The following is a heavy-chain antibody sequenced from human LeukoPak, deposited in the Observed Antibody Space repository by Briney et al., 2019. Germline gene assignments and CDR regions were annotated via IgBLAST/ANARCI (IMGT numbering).Heavy chain of an antibody. J-gene: IGHJ4*02. CDR3: AREGSRVGAPKPPSDY. V-gene: IGHV1-2*02. D-gene: IGHD1-26*01. CDR1: GYTFSGYY. CDR2: INPNSGGT. Sequence: GASVKVSCKASGYTFSGYYMHWVRQAPGQGLEWVGWINPNSGGTNYAQNFQGRVTITKDTSISTVYMELSSLRSDDTAVYFCAREGSRVGAPKPPSDYWGQGTLVTVSS.